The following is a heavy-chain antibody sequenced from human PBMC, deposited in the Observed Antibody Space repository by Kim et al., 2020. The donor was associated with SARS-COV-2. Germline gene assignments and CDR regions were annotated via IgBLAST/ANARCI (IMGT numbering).Heavy chain of an antibody. D-gene: IGHD3-3*01. V-gene: IGHV4-59*01. J-gene: IGHJ2*01. CDR2: IYYSGST. CDR3: ARDHREWLQYTANWYFDL. CDR1: GGSISSYY. Sequence: SETLSLTCTVSGGSISSYYWSWIRQPPVKGLEWIGYIYYSGSTNYNPSLKSRVTISEDTSKNQFSLKLSSVTAADTAVYYCARDHREWLQYTANWYFDLWGRGTLVTVSS.